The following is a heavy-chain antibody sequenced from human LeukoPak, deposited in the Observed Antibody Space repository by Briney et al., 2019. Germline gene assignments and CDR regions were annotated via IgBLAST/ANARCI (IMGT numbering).Heavy chain of an antibody. CDR3: ASSPGKRTFDI. CDR2: IYYSGST. Sequence: PSETLSLTCTVSGGSISSYYWSWIRQPPGKGLEWIGYIYYSGSTNYNPSLKSRVTISVDTSKNQLSLKLSSVTAADTAVYYCASSPGKRTFDIWGQGTMVTVSS. J-gene: IGHJ3*02. V-gene: IGHV4-59*01. CDR1: GGSISSYY.